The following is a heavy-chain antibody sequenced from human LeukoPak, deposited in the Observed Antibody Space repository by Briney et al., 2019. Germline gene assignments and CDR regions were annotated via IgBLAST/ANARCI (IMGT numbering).Heavy chain of an antibody. V-gene: IGHV4-34*01. Sequence: SETLSLTCPVYGGSFSGYYWSWIRQPPGKGLEWIGEINHSGSTNYNPSLKSRVTISVDTSKNQFSLKLSSVTAADTAVYYCARCYGSGSYNWFDPWGQGTLVTVSS. D-gene: IGHD3-10*01. CDR3: ARCYGSGSYNWFDP. CDR2: INHSGST. J-gene: IGHJ5*02. CDR1: GGSFSGYY.